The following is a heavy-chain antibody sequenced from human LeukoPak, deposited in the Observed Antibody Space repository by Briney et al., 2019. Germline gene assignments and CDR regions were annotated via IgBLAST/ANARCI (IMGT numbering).Heavy chain of an antibody. D-gene: IGHD3-3*01. J-gene: IGHJ4*02. CDR3: ARVRASGYDY. CDR1: GGSINNYY. CDR2: FHSSGST. V-gene: IGHV4-59*01. Sequence: PSETLSLTCTVSGGSINNYYWSWIRQPPGKGLEWIGYFHSSGSTNYNPSLKSRVTISVDTSKNQFSLKLTSVTAADTAVYYCARVRASGYDYWGQGTLVTVSS.